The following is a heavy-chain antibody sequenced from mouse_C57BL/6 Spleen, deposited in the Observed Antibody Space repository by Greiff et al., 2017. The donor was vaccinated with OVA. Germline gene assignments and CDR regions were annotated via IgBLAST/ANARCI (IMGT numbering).Heavy chain of an antibody. D-gene: IGHD3-3*01. CDR1: GYSFTGYY. V-gene: IGHV1-42*01. Sequence: EVKLQQSGPELVKPGASVKISCKASGYSFTGYYMNWVKQSPEKSLEWIGEINPSTGGTTYNQKFKAKATLTVDKSSSTAYMQLKSLTSEDSAVYYCARLVPLGYAMDYWGQGTSVTVSS. CDR3: ARLVPLGYAMDY. CDR2: INPSTGGT. J-gene: IGHJ4*01.